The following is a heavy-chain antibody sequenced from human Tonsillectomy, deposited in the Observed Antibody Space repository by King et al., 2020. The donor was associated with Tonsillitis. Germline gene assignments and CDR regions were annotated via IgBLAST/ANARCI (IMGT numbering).Heavy chain of an antibody. J-gene: IGHJ4*02. Sequence: VQLQQWGAGLLKPSETLSLPCAVYGGSFSDYYWSWIRQPPGKGLDWIGEINHRGSTNYNPSLKSRLTVSVATSKNQFSLKLSSVTAADTAVYYCARGGRITMVRGVRYFDYWGQGTLVTVSS. V-gene: IGHV4-34*01. CDR1: GGSFSDYY. CDR2: INHRGST. D-gene: IGHD3-10*01. CDR3: ARGGRITMVRGVRYFDY.